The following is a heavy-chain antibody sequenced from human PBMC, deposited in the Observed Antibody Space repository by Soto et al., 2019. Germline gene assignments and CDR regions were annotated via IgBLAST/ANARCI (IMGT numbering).Heavy chain of an antibody. J-gene: IGHJ4*02. V-gene: IGHV4-30-4*01. CDR1: GGSISSGDYY. CDR3: ARVGGFGATTIDY. D-gene: IGHD3-10*01. CDR2: IYYSGST. Sequence: QVQLQESGPGLVKPSQTLSLTCTVSGGSISSGDYYWSWIRQPPGKGLEWIGYIYYSGSTYYNPSLKSRVTISADPPKNQFSLKLSSVTAADTAVYYCARVGGFGATTIDYWGQGTLVTVSS.